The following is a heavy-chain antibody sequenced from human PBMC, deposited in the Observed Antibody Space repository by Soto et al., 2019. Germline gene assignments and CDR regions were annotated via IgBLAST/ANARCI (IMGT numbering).Heavy chain of an antibody. CDR3: TTSGVSTRYGMDV. Sequence: EVQLVESGGGLVKPGGSLRLSCAASGSTVSNAYMNWVRQAPGKGLELVGRMKSKSDGGTTDYAAPVKGRFTISSDDSKNTVYLQMNSLQIEDTAVYYCTTSGVSTRYGMDVWGQGTKVTVSP. J-gene: IGHJ6*01. CDR1: GSTVSNAY. D-gene: IGHD4-4*01. CDR2: MKSKSDGGTT. V-gene: IGHV3-15*07.